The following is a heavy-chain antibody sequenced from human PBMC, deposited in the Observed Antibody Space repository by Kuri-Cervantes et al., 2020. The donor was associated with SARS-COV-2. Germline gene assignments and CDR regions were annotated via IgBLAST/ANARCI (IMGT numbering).Heavy chain of an antibody. CDR1: GFTFTSYA. CDR2: ISYDGSNN. J-gene: IGHJ6*03. CDR3: AFDYMDV. V-gene: IGHV3-30-3*01. Sequence: GGSLRLSCAASGFTFTSYAMHWVRQAPGKGLEWVAVISYDGSNNYYADSVKGRFTISRDNSKSTLYLQMNSVRAEDTAVYYCAFDYMDVWGKGTTVTVSS.